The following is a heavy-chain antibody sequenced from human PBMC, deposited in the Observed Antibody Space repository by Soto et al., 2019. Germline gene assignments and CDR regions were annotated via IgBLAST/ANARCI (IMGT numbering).Heavy chain of an antibody. CDR2: ISGNGGGT. J-gene: IGHJ4*02. CDR1: GLTFSNYA. D-gene: IGHD3-10*01. CDR3: VKDQLFYYGSGSYFNY. V-gene: IGHV3-64D*06. Sequence: GSLRLSCSASGLTFSNYAMHWVRQAPGKGLEYVSAISGNGGGTYYADSVKGRFTISRDNSKNTLDLQMSSLRAEDTAVYYCVKDQLFYYGSGSYFNYWGQGTLVTVSS.